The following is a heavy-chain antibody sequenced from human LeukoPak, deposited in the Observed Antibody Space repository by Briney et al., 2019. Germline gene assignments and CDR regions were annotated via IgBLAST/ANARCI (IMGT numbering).Heavy chain of an antibody. CDR2: INPSGGST. V-gene: IGHV1-46*01. J-gene: IGHJ3*02. CDR1: GYTFTSYY. CDR3: ARSITIFGVVIRDAFDI. D-gene: IGHD3-3*01. Sequence: GASVKVSCKASGYTFTSYYMHWVRQAPGQGLGWMGIINPSGGSTSYAQKFQGRVTMTRDMSTSTVYMELSSLRSEDTAVYYCARSITIFGVVIRDAFDIWGQGTMVTVSS.